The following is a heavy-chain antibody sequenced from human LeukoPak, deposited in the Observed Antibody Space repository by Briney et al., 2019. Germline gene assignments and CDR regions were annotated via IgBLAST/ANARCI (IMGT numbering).Heavy chain of an antibody. CDR1: GFTFSSYG. CDR3: ARDPHTHGPLDY. J-gene: IGHJ4*02. CDR2: IWYDGSNK. Sequence: GGSLRLSCAASGFTFSSYGMHWVRQAPGKGLEWVAVIWYDGSNKYYADSVKGRVTISRDNSKNTLYLQMNSLRAEDTAVYYCARDPHTHGPLDYWGQGTLVTVSS. V-gene: IGHV3-33*01. D-gene: IGHD2-8*01.